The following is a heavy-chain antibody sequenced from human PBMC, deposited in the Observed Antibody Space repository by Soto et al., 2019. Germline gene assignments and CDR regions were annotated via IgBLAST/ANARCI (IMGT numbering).Heavy chain of an antibody. J-gene: IGHJ6*02. CDR2: ISESGVGT. CDR1: GFTFNTYA. D-gene: IGHD3-3*01. Sequence: PGGSLRLSCAASGFTFNTYAMTWVRQAPGKGLEWVSLISESGVGTYYADSVKGRFTISRYNAQWTLNLQMSSLRAEDTAVYYCAKNGDFWSWGMDVWGQGTTVTVSS. CDR3: AKNGDFWSWGMDV. V-gene: IGHV3-23*01.